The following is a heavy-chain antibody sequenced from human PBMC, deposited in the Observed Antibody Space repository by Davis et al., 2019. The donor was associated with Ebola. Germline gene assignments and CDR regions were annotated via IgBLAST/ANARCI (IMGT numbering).Heavy chain of an antibody. CDR3: ATTQWLREFDN. D-gene: IGHD6-19*01. J-gene: IGHJ4*02. V-gene: IGHV3-53*05. CDR2: IYDHST. Sequence: GGSLRLSCAASGFTFSDSWMSWVRQAPGKGLEWVSVIYDHSTAYADSVRGRFIISRDKSNNTLYLEMNSLRVDDTAVYYCATTQWLREFDNWGQGTLVTVSS. CDR1: GFTFSDSW.